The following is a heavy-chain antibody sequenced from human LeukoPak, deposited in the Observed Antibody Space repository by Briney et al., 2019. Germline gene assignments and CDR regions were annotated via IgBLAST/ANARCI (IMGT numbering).Heavy chain of an antibody. CDR3: ARDDSSGYYYFDN. D-gene: IGHD3-22*01. CDR2: INQDGSEK. CDR1: GFTFSNYW. J-gene: IGHJ4*02. V-gene: IGHV3-7*01. Sequence: PGGSLRLSCVASGFTFSNYWMSWVRQAPGKELERVANINQDGSEKYSVDSVKGRFTFSRDNAKNSLFLQMNSLRADDTAVYYCARDDSSGYYYFDNWGQGTLVTVSS.